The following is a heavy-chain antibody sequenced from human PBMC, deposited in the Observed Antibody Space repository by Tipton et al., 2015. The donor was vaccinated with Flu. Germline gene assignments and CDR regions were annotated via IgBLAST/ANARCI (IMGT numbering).Heavy chain of an antibody. D-gene: IGHD4-17*01. Sequence: TLSLTCTVSGGSISSYYWSWVRQPPGKGLEWIGYISYSGSTNYNPSLKSRVTISVDTSKNLLSLKVSSVTAADTAVYYCARVGDYTLQDWGQGTLVTVSS. CDR3: ARVGDYTLQD. CDR1: GGSISSYY. J-gene: IGHJ4*02. V-gene: IGHV4-59*01. CDR2: ISYSGST.